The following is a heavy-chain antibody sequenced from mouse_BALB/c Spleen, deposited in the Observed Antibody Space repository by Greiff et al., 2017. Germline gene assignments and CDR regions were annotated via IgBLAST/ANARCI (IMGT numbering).Heavy chain of an antibody. Sequence: VQLQESGAELAKPGASVKMSCKASGYTFTSYWMHWVKQRPGQGLEWIGYINPSTGYTEYNQKFKDKATLTADKSSSTAYMQLSSLTSEDSAVYYCARELPGAWGQGTTLTVSS. CDR2: INPSTGYT. V-gene: IGHV1-7*01. J-gene: IGHJ2*01. D-gene: IGHD2-1*01. CDR3: ARELPGA. CDR1: GYTFTSYW.